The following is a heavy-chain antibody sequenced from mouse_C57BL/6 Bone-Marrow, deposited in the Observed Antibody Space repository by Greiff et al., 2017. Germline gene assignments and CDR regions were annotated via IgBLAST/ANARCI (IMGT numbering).Heavy chain of an antibody. Sequence: EVLLLESGTVLARPGASLKMSCKTSGYTFTSYWMHWVRQGPGQGLEWIGAINTGNSDISYDQKLKGQAILTAVTSASTAYMELSSLTNEDSAVYYCTRRGGGSAWFAYWGQGTLVTVSA. CDR2: INTGNSDI. CDR3: TRRGGGSAWFAY. J-gene: IGHJ3*01. V-gene: IGHV1-5*01. D-gene: IGHD1-1*02. CDR1: GYTFTSYW.